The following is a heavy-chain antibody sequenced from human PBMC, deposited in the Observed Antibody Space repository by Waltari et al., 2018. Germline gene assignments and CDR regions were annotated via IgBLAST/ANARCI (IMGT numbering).Heavy chain of an antibody. CDR2: IYNGGT. CDR3: ATDWNADYIFDQ. Sequence: EVQLVASGGGLVQPGGSLRLSCAASGLMVTTNYMNWVRQTPMKGLEWVSVIYNGGTYYADSVKGRFTISRDTSKNTVYLQMNSLRAEDTAVYYCATDWNADYIFDQWGQGTLVTISS. D-gene: IGHD4-17*01. J-gene: IGHJ4*02. V-gene: IGHV3-66*01. CDR1: GLMVTTNY.